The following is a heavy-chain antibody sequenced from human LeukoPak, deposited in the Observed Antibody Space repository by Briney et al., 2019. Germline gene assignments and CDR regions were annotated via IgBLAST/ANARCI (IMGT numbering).Heavy chain of an antibody. J-gene: IGHJ6*03. Sequence: ASVKVSCKTSGYSENFYGITWVRQVAGQGLEWMGWISAQHGQTEYAPNSQDRVTMTTDTYTNTAYMELRSLRSDDTAVYFCARDTLVGGTWNYYYYMDVWGKGTTVTISS. CDR1: GYSENFYG. V-gene: IGHV1-18*01. CDR3: ARDTLVGGTWNYYYYMDV. D-gene: IGHD1-26*01. CDR2: ISAQHGQT.